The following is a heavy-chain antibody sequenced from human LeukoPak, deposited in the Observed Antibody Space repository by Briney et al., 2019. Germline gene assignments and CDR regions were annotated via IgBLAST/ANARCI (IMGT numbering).Heavy chain of an antibody. Sequence: SETLSLTCTVSGGSISSGGYYWSWIRQHPGKGLEWIGYIYYSGGTYYNPSLKSRVTISVDTSKNQFSLKLSSVTAADTAVYYCARDGYGVGWYFDLWGRGTLVTVSS. CDR2: IYYSGGT. J-gene: IGHJ2*01. D-gene: IGHD5-12*01. CDR1: GGSISSGGYY. CDR3: ARDGYGVGWYFDL. V-gene: IGHV4-31*03.